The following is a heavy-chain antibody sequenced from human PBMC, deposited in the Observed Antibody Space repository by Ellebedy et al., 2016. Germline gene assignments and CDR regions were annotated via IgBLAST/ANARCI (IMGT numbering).Heavy chain of an antibody. J-gene: IGHJ4*02. V-gene: IGHV3-21*01. CDR1: GFTFNNYN. D-gene: IGHD4-17*01. CDR3: ARQVDDSGDC. CDR2: ITSSSTYI. Sequence: GGSLRLSXAASGFTFNNYNMYWIRQAPGKGLEWVSSITSSSTYIHYAASVRGRFTISRDNAKNSLYLQMSSLRAEDTAVYYCARQVDDSGDCWGQGVLVTVSS.